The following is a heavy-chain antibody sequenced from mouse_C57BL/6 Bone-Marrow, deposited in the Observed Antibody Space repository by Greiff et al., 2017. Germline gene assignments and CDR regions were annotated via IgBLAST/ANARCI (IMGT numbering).Heavy chain of an antibody. CDR3: ARSMGYGRALYYFDY. J-gene: IGHJ2*01. CDR2: IDPSDSYT. V-gene: IGHV1-69*01. Sequence: QVQLQQPGAELVMPGASVKLSCKASGYTFTSYWMHWVKQRPRQGLEWIGEIDPSDSYTNYNQKFKGKSTLTVDKSSSTAYMQLSSLTSEDSAVYYCARSMGYGRALYYFDYWGQGTTLTVSS. D-gene: IGHD1-1*01. CDR1: GYTFTSYW.